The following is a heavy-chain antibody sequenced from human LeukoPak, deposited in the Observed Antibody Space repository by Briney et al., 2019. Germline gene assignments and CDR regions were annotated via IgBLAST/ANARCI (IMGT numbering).Heavy chain of an antibody. Sequence: GSLRLSCAASGFTFSSYSMNWVRQAPGKGLEWVSDISSSSSTIYYADSVKGRFTISRDNAKNSLYLEMNSLRAEDTAVYYCARTYYDFWSGYYSHEGNPFDYWGQGALVTVSS. J-gene: IGHJ4*02. D-gene: IGHD3-3*01. V-gene: IGHV3-48*01. CDR2: ISSSSSTI. CDR1: GFTFSSYS. CDR3: ARTYYDFWSGYYSHEGNPFDY.